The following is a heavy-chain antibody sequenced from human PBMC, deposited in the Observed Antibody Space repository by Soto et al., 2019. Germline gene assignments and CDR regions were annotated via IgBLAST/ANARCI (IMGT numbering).Heavy chain of an antibody. CDR3: ARQLPVGATSWFDP. CDR2: IYTSGST. V-gene: IGHV4-4*07. Sequence: KASETLSLTCTVSGGSISSYYWSWIRQPAGKGLEWIGRIYTSGSTNYNPSLKSRVTMSVDTSKNQFSLRLTSVTAADTAIYYCARQLPVGATSWFDPWGQGTLVTVSS. CDR1: GGSISSYY. D-gene: IGHD1-26*01. J-gene: IGHJ5*02.